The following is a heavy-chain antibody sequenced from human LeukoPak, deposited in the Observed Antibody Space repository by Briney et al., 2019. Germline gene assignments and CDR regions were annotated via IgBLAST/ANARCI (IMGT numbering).Heavy chain of an antibody. Sequence: GGSLRASCAASGFTFSTYWMSWVRQAPGKGLEWVANIKQDGSEKYYVDSVKGRFTISRDNAKNSLYLHMHSLRAEDTAVYYCARDAAWGDGGFDSWGQGTLVTVSS. CDR1: GFTFSTYW. CDR3: ARDAAWGDGGFDS. V-gene: IGHV3-7*01. D-gene: IGHD3-16*01. J-gene: IGHJ4*02. CDR2: IKQDGSEK.